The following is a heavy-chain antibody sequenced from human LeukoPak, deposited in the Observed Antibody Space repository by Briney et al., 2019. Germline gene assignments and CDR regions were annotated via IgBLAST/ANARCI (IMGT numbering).Heavy chain of an antibody. CDR2: IAYDGSNK. CDR3: AKFFTGEYVRAFDV. Sequence: GGSLRLSCAASGFTFSSYAMHWVRQAPGKGLEWLAVIAYDGSNKDYADTVKGRFTISRDNSKTTLYLQMNSLRDKDTAVYYCAKFFTGEYVRAFDVWGQGTMVTVSS. J-gene: IGHJ3*01. CDR1: GFTFSSYA. V-gene: IGHV3-30*18. D-gene: IGHD3-10*02.